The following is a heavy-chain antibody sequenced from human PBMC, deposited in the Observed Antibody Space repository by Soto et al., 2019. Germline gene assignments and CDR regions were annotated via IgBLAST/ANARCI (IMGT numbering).Heavy chain of an antibody. V-gene: IGHV3-30-3*01. CDR2: ISYDGSNK. Sequence: GGSLRLSCAASGFTFSSYAMHWVRQAPGKGLEWVAVISYDGSNKYYADSVKGRFTISRDNSKNTLYLQMNSLRAEDTAVYYCARDLNDILTGPIDYWGQGTLVTVS. CDR1: GFTFSSYA. CDR3: ARDLNDILTGPIDY. J-gene: IGHJ4*02. D-gene: IGHD3-9*01.